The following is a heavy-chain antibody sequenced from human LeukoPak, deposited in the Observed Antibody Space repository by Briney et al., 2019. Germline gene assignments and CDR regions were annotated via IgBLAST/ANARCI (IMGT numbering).Heavy chain of an antibody. CDR2: LRAYNGNT. CDR3: SRVSAVANIAAAGTRSYYYYYDGRDV. D-gene: IGHD6-13*01. CDR1: GYTFTSYG. J-gene: IGHJ6*02. Sequence: GAGVKLLNNASGYTFTSYGISWVRQAPGQGLAWMGWLRAYNGNTNSAQKVQASVTMTTDTSTSTADVELRSLRSDDTAVYYCSRVSAVANIAAAGTRSYYYYYDGRDVWGQGTTVTVSS. V-gene: IGHV1-18*01.